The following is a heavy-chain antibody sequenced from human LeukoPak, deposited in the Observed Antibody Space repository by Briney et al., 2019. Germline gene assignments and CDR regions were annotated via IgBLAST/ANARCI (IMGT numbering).Heavy chain of an antibody. CDR3: ARGGKFDY. CDR2: INHSGST. J-gene: IGHJ4*02. Sequence: KPSETLSLTCAVYGGSFSGYYWSWIRQPPGKGLEWIGEINHSGSTNYNPSLKSRVTISVDTSKNQFSLKLSSVTAADTAVYYCARGGKFDYWGQGTLVTVSS. CDR1: GGSFSGYY. V-gene: IGHV4-34*01.